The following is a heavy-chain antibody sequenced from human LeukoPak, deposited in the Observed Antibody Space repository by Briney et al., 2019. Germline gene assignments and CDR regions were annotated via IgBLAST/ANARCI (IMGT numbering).Heavy chain of an antibody. D-gene: IGHD6-13*01. Sequence: PSETLSLTCTVSGGSISSSRYYWDWIRQPPGKGLEWIGNIYYSGSSYYNPSLKSRVTISVDTSKNQFSLKLSSVTAADTAVYYRARNPLPKQQLVPLYYYYMDVWGKGTTVTVSS. CDR2: IYYSGSS. CDR3: ARNPLPKQQLVPLYYYYMDV. CDR1: GGSISSSRYY. J-gene: IGHJ6*03. V-gene: IGHV4-39*01.